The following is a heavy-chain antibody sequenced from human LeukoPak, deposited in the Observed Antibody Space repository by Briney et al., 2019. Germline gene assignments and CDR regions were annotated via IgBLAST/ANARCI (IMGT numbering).Heavy chain of an antibody. J-gene: IGHJ6*03. V-gene: IGHV1-18*01. CDR2: ISGYNGNT. D-gene: IGHD2-15*01. CDR1: GGTFSSYT. Sequence: ASVKVSCKASGGTFSSYTICWVRQAPGQGLEWMGWISGYNGNTNYAQNLQGRVTMTTDTSTSTAYMELRSLRSDDTAVYYCARGRYCSGESCHNIYYYYMDVWGKGTTVTVSS. CDR3: ARGRYCSGESCHNIYYYYMDV.